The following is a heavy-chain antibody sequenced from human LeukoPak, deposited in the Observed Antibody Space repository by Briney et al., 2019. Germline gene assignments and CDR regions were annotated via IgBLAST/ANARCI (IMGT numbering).Heavy chain of an antibody. V-gene: IGHV3-23*01. D-gene: IGHD2-2*01. CDR1: GFTFSNSA. Sequence: GGSLRLSCAASGFTFSNSAMSWVRQAPGKGLEWVSTLSGSGITTYYADSVKGRFTISRDNSKNTLYLQMNSLRAEDTAVYYCAKTWREYQLLSPSFDYWGQGTLVTVSS. J-gene: IGHJ4*02. CDR2: LSGSGITT. CDR3: AKTWREYQLLSPSFDY.